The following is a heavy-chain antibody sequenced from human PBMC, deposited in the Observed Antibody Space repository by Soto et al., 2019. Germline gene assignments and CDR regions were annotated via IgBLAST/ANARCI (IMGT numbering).Heavy chain of an antibody. Sequence: QVQLVESGGGVVQPGRSLRLSCAASGFTFSSYGMHWVRQAPGKGLEWVAVIWYDGSNKYYADSVKGRFTISRDNSKNTLYLQMNSLRAEDTAVYYCARYLIRYRDVGYYYYGMYVWGQGTTVTVSS. J-gene: IGHJ6*02. CDR1: GFTFSSYG. CDR2: IWYDGSNK. D-gene: IGHD4-17*01. CDR3: ARYLIRYRDVGYYYYGMYV. V-gene: IGHV3-33*01.